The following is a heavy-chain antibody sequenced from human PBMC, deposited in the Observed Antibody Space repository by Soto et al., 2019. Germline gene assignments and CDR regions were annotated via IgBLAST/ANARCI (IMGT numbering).Heavy chain of an antibody. CDR2: ISYDGSNK. D-gene: IGHD1-26*01. V-gene: IGHV3-30*18. CDR3: AKSPSGSHGASAFDI. CDR1: GFTFSSYG. J-gene: IGHJ3*02. Sequence: GGSLRLSCAASGFTFSSYGMRWVRQAPGKGLEWVAVISYDGSNKYYADSVKGRFTISRDNSKNTLYLQMNSLRAEDTPVYYCAKSPSGSHGASAFDIWGQGTMVTVSS.